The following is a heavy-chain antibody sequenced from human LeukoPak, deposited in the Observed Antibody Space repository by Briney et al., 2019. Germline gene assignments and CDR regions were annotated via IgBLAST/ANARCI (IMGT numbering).Heavy chain of an antibody. D-gene: IGHD1-14*01. CDR2: IRTSGST. V-gene: IGHV4-4*07. CDR1: GGSISSYF. J-gene: IGHJ4*02. Sequence: PSETLSLTCTVSGGSISSYFCTWIRQPAGKGLEWIGRIRTSGSTNYNPSLKSRVTMSVDTSKNQFSLKLSPVTAADTAVYYCARDPEGHGNYFDYWGQGALVTVSS. CDR3: ARDPEGHGNYFDY.